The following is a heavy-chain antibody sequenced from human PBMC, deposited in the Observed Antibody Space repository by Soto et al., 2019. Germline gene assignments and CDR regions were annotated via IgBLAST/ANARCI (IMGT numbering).Heavy chain of an antibody. D-gene: IGHD3-22*01. CDR3: ARGADCDSCVVRLNWFDP. Sequence: PGGSLRLSCEGSGFTFHAYALSWVRQAPGKGLEWVSYISSSSSTIYYADSVKGRFTISRDNAKNSLYLQMNSLRDEDTAVYYCARGADCDSCVVRLNWFDPWGQGTLVTVSS. V-gene: IGHV3-48*02. CDR2: ISSSSSTI. CDR1: GFTFHAYA. J-gene: IGHJ5*02.